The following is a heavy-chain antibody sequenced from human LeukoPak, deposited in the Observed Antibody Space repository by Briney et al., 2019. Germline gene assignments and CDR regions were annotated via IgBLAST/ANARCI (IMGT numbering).Heavy chain of an antibody. CDR1: GGSFSGYY. CDR2: INHSGST. V-gene: IGHV4-34*01. J-gene: IGHJ3*02. CDR3: AKDGPAVATYGKGDAFDI. D-gene: IGHD5-12*01. Sequence: PSETLSLTCAVYGGSFSGYYWSWIRQPPGKGLEWIGEINHSGSTNYNPSLKSRVTMSVDTSKNQFSLKLSSVTAADTAVYYCAKDGPAVATYGKGDAFDIWGQGTMVTVSS.